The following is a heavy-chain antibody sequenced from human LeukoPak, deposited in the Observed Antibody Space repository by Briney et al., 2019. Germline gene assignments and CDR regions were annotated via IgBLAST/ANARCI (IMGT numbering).Heavy chain of an antibody. CDR3: ARRGYSNGLYYFDY. Sequence: PSETLSLTCTVSGGSISSYHWSWIRQPPGKGLEWIGYIYYSGSTNYNPSLKSRVTISVDTSKNQFSLKLSSMTAADTAVYYCARRGYSNGLYYFDYWGQGTLVTVSS. CDR2: IYYSGST. J-gene: IGHJ4*02. CDR1: GGSISSYH. D-gene: IGHD6-19*01. V-gene: IGHV4-59*08.